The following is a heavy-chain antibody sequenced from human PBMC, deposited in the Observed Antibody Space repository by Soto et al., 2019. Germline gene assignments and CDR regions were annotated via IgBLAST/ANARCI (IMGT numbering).Heavy chain of an antibody. CDR1: GASISSHY. J-gene: IGHJ6*03. CDR3: AGGGSIVGATRRLMDV. CDR2: INYNGNT. Sequence: QVQLQESGPGLVKPSETLSLTCTVSGASISSHYWSWIRQAPGKGLEWIANINYNGNTNYNPSIKSRVPKSVDTSKNQFSLTVISVAAADTAVYYCAGGGSIVGATRRLMDVWGRGTTVTVSS. V-gene: IGHV4-59*08. D-gene: IGHD3-22*01.